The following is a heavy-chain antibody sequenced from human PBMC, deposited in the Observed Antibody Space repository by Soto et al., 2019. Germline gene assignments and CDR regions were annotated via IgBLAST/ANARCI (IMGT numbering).Heavy chain of an antibody. CDR2: ISGSGGSA. D-gene: IGHD2-2*01. Sequence: EVHLLESGGGLVQPGGSLRLSCAASGFPFNKYVFYWVRQAPGKGLEWVSGISGSGGSAYYADSVKGRFTISRDDSKNTLYLQLTSLRGEDTAVYHCAKEERVGMLGLGMDVWGQGTAVTVSS. V-gene: IGHV3-23*01. CDR3: AKEERVGMLGLGMDV. CDR1: GFPFNKYV. J-gene: IGHJ6*02.